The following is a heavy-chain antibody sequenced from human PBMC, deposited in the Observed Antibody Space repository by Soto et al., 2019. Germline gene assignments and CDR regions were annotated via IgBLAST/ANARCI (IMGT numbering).Heavy chain of an antibody. CDR3: ARTGGFTIFGDVPSLHYGMDV. J-gene: IGHJ6*02. Sequence: GGSLRLSCAASGFTFSSYAMHWVRQAPGKGLEWVAVISYDGSNKYYADSVKGRFTISRDNSKNTLYLQMNSLRAEDTAVHYCARTGGFTIFGDVPSLHYGMDVWGQGTTVTVSS. CDR1: GFTFSSYA. D-gene: IGHD3-3*02. V-gene: IGHV3-30-3*01. CDR2: ISYDGSNK.